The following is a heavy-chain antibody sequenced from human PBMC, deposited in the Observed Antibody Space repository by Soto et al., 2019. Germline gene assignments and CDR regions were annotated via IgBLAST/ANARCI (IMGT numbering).Heavy chain of an antibody. CDR2: INAGNGNT. J-gene: IGHJ1*01. D-gene: IGHD3-3*01. Sequence: QVQLVQSGAEVKKPGASVKVSCKASGYTFTSYAMHWVRQAPGQRLEWMGWINAGNGNTKYSQKFQGRVTITRDTSASTAYMELSSLRSEDTAVYYCSRDRFPYEFWSNEYFQHWGQGTLVTVSS. CDR1: GYTFTSYA. V-gene: IGHV1-3*01. CDR3: SRDRFPYEFWSNEYFQH.